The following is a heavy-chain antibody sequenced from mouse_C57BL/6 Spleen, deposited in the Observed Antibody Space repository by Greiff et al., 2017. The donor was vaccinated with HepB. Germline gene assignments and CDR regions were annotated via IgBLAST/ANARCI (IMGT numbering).Heavy chain of an antibody. V-gene: IGHV1-22*01. J-gene: IGHJ4*01. CDR1: GYTFTDYN. D-gene: IGHD2-2*01. Sequence: EVQLQQSGPELVKPGASVKMSCKASGYTFTDYNMHWVKQSHGKSLEWIGYINPNNGGTNYNQKFKGKATLTANKSSSTAYMELRSLTSEDSAVYYCARCGYVFMDYWGQGTSVTVSS. CDR2: INPNNGGT. CDR3: ARCGYVFMDY.